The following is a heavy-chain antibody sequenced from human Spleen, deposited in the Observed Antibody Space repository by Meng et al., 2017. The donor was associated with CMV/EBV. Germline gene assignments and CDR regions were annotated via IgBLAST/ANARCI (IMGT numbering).Heavy chain of an antibody. CDR2: INSDGSYR. CDR3: ARDRYCSSTSCYSYYGMDV. J-gene: IGHJ6*02. D-gene: IGHD2-2*01. V-gene: IGHV3-74*03. CDR1: GFTFSSYW. Sequence: GESLKISCAASGFTFSSYWMHWVRQAPGMGLVWVARINSDGSYRMYADSVKGRFTISRDTAKNTLYLQVDSLGVDDTAVYYCARDRYCSSTSCYSYYGMDVWGQGTTVTVSS.